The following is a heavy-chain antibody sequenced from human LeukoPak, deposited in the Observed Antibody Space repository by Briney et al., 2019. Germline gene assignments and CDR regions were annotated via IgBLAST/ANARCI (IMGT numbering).Heavy chain of an antibody. Sequence: SETLSLTCTVSGGSISSSSYYWGWIRQPPGKGLEWIGYIYYSGSTYYNPSLKSRVTISVDTSKNQFSLKLSSVTAADTAVYYCARFMVRGDSWFDPWGQGTLVTVSS. V-gene: IGHV4-39*07. D-gene: IGHD3-10*01. CDR3: ARFMVRGDSWFDP. CDR1: GGSISSSSYY. J-gene: IGHJ5*02. CDR2: IYYSGST.